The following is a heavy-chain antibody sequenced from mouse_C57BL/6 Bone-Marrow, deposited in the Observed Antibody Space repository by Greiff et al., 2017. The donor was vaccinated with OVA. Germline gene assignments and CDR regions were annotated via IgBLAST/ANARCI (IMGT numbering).Heavy chain of an antibody. Sequence: EVKLMESGGGLVKPGGSLKLSCAASGFTFSSYAMSWVRQTPEKRLEWVATISDGGSYTYYPDNVKGRFTISRDNAKNNLYLQMSHLKSEDTAMYYCARDRPYYGSSYWYFDVWGTGTTVTVSS. V-gene: IGHV5-4*01. CDR2: ISDGGSYT. CDR1: GFTFSSYA. J-gene: IGHJ1*03. D-gene: IGHD1-1*01. CDR3: ARDRPYYGSSYWYFDV.